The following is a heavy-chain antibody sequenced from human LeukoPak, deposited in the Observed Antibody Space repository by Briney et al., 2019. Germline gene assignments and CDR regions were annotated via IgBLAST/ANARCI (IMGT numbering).Heavy chain of an antibody. CDR1: GFTFSSYS. J-gene: IGHJ3*02. Sequence: PGGSLRLSCAASGFTFSSYSMNWVRQAPGKGLEWVANIKQDGSEAYYIDSVKGRFTISRDNAKTSLYLQMNSLRVEDTAVYYCARWASETHAFDIWGQGTMVTVSS. V-gene: IGHV3-7*03. CDR2: IKQDGSEA. CDR3: ARWASETHAFDI.